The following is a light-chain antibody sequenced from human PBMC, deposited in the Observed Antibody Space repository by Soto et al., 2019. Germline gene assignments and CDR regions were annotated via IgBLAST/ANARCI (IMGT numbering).Light chain of an antibody. Sequence: QSVLTQAPSVSGAPGQRVTISCTGSSSNIGAGYDVHWYQQLPGTAPKLLIYGNSNRPSGVPDRFSGSKSGTSASLAITGLQADDEADYYCQSYDSSLSDVFGTGTKV. CDR1: SSNIGAGYD. CDR3: QSYDSSLSDV. J-gene: IGLJ1*01. V-gene: IGLV1-40*01. CDR2: GNS.